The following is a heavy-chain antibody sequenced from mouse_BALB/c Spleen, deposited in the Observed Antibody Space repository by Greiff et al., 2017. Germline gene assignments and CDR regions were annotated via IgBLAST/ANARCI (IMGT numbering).Heavy chain of an antibody. CDR1: GYAFTNYL. D-gene: IGHD4-1*01. V-gene: IGHV1-54*01. CDR2: INPGSGGT. J-gene: IGHJ4*01. CDR3: AANWDEGYYYAMDY. Sequence: VQRVESGAELVRPGTSVKVSCKASGYAFTNYLIEWVKQRPGQGLEWIGVINPGSGGTNYNEKFKGKATLTADKSSSTAYMQLSSLTSDDSAVHFCAANWDEGYYYAMDYWGQGTSVTVSS.